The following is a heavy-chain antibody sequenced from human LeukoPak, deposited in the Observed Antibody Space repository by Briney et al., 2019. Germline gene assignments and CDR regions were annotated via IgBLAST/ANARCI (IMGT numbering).Heavy chain of an antibody. D-gene: IGHD6-19*01. CDR2: IKQDGRGK. V-gene: IGHV3-7*03. J-gene: IGHJ4*02. CDR1: AGFTFSDYW. Sequence: PGGTLRLSCAASAGFTFSDYWMNWVRQAPAKGLESVAIIKQDGRGKLYVDSVKDRFTISIDNAKSSLYLQRNSLRAEDTAVYYCVSGIGWLPDYWGQGNLVTVSS. CDR3: VSGIGWLPDY.